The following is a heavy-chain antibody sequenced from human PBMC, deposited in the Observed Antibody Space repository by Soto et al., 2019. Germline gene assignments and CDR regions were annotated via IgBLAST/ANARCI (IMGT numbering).Heavy chain of an antibody. CDR3: ASTYGSGSTSGMDV. CDR1: GGSISSYY. Sequence: PSETLSLTCTVSGGSISSYYWSWIRQHPGKGLEWIGYIYYSGSTYYNPSLKSRVTISVDTSKNQFSLKLSSVTAADTAVYYCASTYGSGSTSGMDVWGQGTTVTVSS. V-gene: IGHV4-59*06. CDR2: IYYSGST. D-gene: IGHD3-10*01. J-gene: IGHJ6*02.